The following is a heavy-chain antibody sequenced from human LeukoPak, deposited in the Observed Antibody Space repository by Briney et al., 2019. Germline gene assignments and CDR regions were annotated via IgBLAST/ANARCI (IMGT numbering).Heavy chain of an antibody. CDR2: ISYSGST. V-gene: IGHV4-59*01. J-gene: IGHJ4*02. CDR1: GGSISSYY. CDR3: ARGMGGPVY. D-gene: IGHD3/OR15-3a*01. Sequence: PSETLSLTCTVSGGSISSYYWSWIRQPPGKGLEWIGYISYSGSTNYNPSLKSRVTMSVDTSKNQFSLKLSSVTAADTAVYYCARGMGGPVYWGQETLVTVSS.